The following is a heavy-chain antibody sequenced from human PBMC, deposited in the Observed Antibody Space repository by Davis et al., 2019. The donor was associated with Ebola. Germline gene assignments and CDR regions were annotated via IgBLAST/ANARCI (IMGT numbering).Heavy chain of an antibody. V-gene: IGHV3-23*01. D-gene: IGHD2-15*01. Sequence: GSSLKISCAASGLTFNNYAMTWVRQAPGKGLEWVSAISGDGTSTYCADSVKGRFTISRDSSKNTLYLQMNSLRVEDTAVYYCAKDRLRSGGPWGQGTLVTVSS. J-gene: IGHJ5*02. CDR2: ISGDGTST. CDR3: AKDRLRSGGP. CDR1: GLTFNNYA.